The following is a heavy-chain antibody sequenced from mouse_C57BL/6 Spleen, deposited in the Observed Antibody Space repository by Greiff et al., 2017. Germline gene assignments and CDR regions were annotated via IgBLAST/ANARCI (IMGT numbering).Heavy chain of an antibody. CDR1: GYTFTSYW. J-gene: IGHJ4*01. V-gene: IGHV1-64*01. CDR3: ARTRPYGSSYGYAMDY. Sequence: QVQLQQPGAELVKPGASVKLSCKASGYTFTSYWMHWVKQRPGQGLEWIGMIHPNSGSTNYNEKFKSKATLTVDKSSSTAYMQLSSLTSEDSAVYYCARTRPYGSSYGYAMDYWGQGTSVTVSS. D-gene: IGHD1-1*01. CDR2: IHPNSGST.